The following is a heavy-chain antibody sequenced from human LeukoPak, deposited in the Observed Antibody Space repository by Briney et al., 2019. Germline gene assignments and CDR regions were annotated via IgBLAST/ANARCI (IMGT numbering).Heavy chain of an antibody. CDR1: GGSISYY. D-gene: IGHD7-27*01. CDR2: IHYSGST. Sequence: SETLSLTCTVSGGSISYYWTWIRQPPGRGLEWIGYIHYSGSTNYNPSLKSRVTMSVDTSKNQFSLKLSSVTAADTAVYYRARGTSGDRGDYWGQGTLVTVSS. V-gene: IGHV4-59*01. CDR3: ARGTSGDRGDY. J-gene: IGHJ4*02.